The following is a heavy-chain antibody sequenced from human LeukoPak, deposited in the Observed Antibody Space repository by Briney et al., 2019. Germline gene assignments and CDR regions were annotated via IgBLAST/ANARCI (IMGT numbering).Heavy chain of an antibody. Sequence: PGGSLRLSCAASGFTFSSYGMSWVRQAPGKGLEWVSAISGSGGSTYYADSVKGRFTISRDNSKNTLYLQMNSLRAQDTAVYYCAKFYGDYYYYYYMDVWGKGTTVTVSS. V-gene: IGHV3-23*01. J-gene: IGHJ6*03. D-gene: IGHD4-17*01. CDR2: ISGSGGST. CDR1: GFTFSSYG. CDR3: AKFYGDYYYYYYMDV.